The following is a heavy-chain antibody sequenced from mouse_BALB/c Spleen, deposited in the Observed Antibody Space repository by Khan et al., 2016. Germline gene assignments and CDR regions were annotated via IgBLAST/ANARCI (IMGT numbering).Heavy chain of an antibody. CDR1: EYTFTNYG. V-gene: IGHV9-3*02. CDR3: ERTGDYPYYAMDY. Sequence: QVQLKQSGPELKKPGETVKISCKASEYTFTNYGMNWVKQAPGKGLKWMGWINTNTGEPTYADEFKGRFAFSLEASASPAYLQLHNLNTADSASFCCERTGDYPYYAMDYWGQGTSVTVSS. D-gene: IGHD2-13*01. J-gene: IGHJ4*01. CDR2: INTNTGEP.